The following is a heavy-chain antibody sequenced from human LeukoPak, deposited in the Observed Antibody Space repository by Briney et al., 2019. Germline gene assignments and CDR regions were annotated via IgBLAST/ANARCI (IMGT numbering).Heavy chain of an antibody. J-gene: IGHJ4*02. V-gene: IGHV1-2*02. CDR3: ARGCSRYSSGWKYYFDY. CDR1: GYTLTAYY. D-gene: IGHD6-19*01. Sequence: ASVRLSSTASGYTLTAYYMNWVRQAPGHGGEWMGWIKANSGGTKYTQKFQGRVPMTRDTSISTAYMELSGLRSDDTAVYYCARGCSRYSSGWKYYFDYLGQGTLVTVSS. CDR2: IKANSGGT.